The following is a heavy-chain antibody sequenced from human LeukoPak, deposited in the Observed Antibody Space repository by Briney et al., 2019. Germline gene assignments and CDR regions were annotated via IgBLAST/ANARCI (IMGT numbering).Heavy chain of an antibody. Sequence: GASVKVSCKASGYTFTSYGISRVRQAPGQGLEWMGWISAYNGNTNYAQKLQGRVTMTTDTSTSTAYMELRSLRSDDTAVYYCARRTSGWYTSGSDYWGQGTLVTVSS. J-gene: IGHJ4*02. D-gene: IGHD6-19*01. CDR3: ARRTSGWYTSGSDY. CDR1: GYTFTSYG. CDR2: ISAYNGNT. V-gene: IGHV1-18*01.